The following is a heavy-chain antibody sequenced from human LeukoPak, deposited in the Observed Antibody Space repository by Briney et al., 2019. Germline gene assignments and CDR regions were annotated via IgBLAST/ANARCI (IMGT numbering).Heavy chain of an antibody. J-gene: IGHJ6*02. CDR3: ARVTVTEDYYYGMDV. V-gene: IGHV4-34*01. CDR1: GGSFSGYY. D-gene: IGHD4-17*01. CDR2: INHSGST. Sequence: SETLSLTCAVYGGSFSGYYWSWIRQPPGKGLEWIGEINHSGSTNYKPSLKSRVTISVDTSKNQCSLKLSSVTAADTAVYYCARVTVTEDYYYGMDVWGQGTTVTVSS.